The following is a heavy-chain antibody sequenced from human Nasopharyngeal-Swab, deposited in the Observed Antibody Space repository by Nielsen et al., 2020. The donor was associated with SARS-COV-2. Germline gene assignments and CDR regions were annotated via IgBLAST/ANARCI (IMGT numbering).Heavy chain of an antibody. CDR3: ARVPVYSGTYYAFDI. J-gene: IGHJ3*02. CDR2: IRTYNGDT. D-gene: IGHD1-26*01. Sequence: ASVKVSCKASGYTFTNYGITWVRQAPGQGLEWMAWIRTYNGDTRYAQNFQGRFTVTSDTSPTTAYMEVRSLRSDDTAVYYCARVPVYSGTYYAFDIWGQGTMVTVSS. CDR1: GYTFTNYG. V-gene: IGHV1-18*01.